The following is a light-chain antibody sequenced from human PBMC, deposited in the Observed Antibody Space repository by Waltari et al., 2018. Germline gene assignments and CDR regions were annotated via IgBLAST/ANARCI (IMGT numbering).Light chain of an antibody. CDR3: AAWDDSLNGLV. V-gene: IGLV1-44*01. CDR2: SSN. Sequence: QSVLTQPPSASGTPGQRVTVPCSGRTSNIGSHTVNWYKPVPGTAPNPLIFSSNHRPSGVPDRFSGSKSGISTSLDISGLQSEDEADYYCAAWDDSLNGLVFGRGTKVTVL. J-gene: IGLJ3*02. CDR1: TSNIGSHT.